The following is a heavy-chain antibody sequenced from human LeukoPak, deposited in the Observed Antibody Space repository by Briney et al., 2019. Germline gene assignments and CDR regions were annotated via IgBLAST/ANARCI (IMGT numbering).Heavy chain of an antibody. CDR3: ARLTNWQYTQSYYGLDF. J-gene: IGHJ6*02. V-gene: IGHV4-59*01. CDR1: DGSISGYY. CDR2: ISYSGST. D-gene: IGHD1-1*01. Sequence: SETLSLTCTVSDGSISGYYWSWIRHAPGKGLEWIGYISYSGSTNYKPSLKSRVTISVDTSRNQFSLKLSSVTAADTAIYYCARLTNWQYTQSYYGLDFWGQGTSVTVSS.